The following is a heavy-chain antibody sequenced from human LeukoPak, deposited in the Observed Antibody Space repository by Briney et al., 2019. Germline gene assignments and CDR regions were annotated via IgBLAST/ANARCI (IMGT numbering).Heavy chain of an antibody. J-gene: IGHJ6*02. Sequence: PSETLSLTCVVSGGSLSSGGYSWSWIRQPPGKGLEWTGYIYQSGNTYYNPSLKSRVTISVDRSKNQFSLQLSSVTAADTAVYYCARGPYCSSMSCYNGMDVWGQGTTVTVSS. CDR2: IYQSGNT. CDR3: ARGPYCSSMSCYNGMDV. V-gene: IGHV4-30-2*01. D-gene: IGHD2-2*02. CDR1: GGSLSSGGYS.